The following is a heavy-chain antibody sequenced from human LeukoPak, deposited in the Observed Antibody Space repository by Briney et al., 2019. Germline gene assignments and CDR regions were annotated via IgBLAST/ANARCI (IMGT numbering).Heavy chain of an antibody. CDR1: GGSISSSSYY. J-gene: IGHJ5*02. Sequence: RSSETLSLTCTVSGGSISSSSYYWGWIPQPPGKGLEWIGSIYYSGSTYYNPSLKSRVTISVDTSKNQFSLKLSSVTAADTAVYYCARHAVPNSSENWFDPWGQGTLVTVSS. CDR3: ARHAVPNSSENWFDP. V-gene: IGHV4-39*01. CDR2: IYYSGST. D-gene: IGHD6-19*01.